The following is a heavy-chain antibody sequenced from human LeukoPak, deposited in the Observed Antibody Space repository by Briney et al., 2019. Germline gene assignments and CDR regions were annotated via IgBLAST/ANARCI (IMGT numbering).Heavy chain of an antibody. V-gene: IGHV3-33*08. J-gene: IGHJ6*02. CDR3: ARGGRYYDILTGTSVSRGMDV. CDR2: IWYDGSNK. CDR1: GFTFSSYG. D-gene: IGHD3-9*01. Sequence: PGGSLRLSCAASGFTFSSYGMHWVRQAPGKGLEWVAVIWYDGSNKYYADSVKGRFTISRDNSKNTLYLQMNSLRAEDTAVYYCARGGRYYDILTGTSVSRGMDVWGQGTTVTVSS.